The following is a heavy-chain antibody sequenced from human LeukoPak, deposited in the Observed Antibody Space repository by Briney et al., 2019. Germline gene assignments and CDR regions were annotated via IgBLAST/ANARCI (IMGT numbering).Heavy chain of an antibody. CDR2: INPNIGDA. CDR1: GYTFTDYF. CDR3: ARIALDGGDSIAFAS. V-gene: IGHV1-2*02. J-gene: IGHJ5*01. Sequence: ASVKVSCKASGYTFTDYFIHWVRQAPGQGLEWMGWINPNIGDASYAQKFQDRVTMTRDRSINTAYMELSRLTSDDTAVYYCARIALDGGDSIAFASWGQGTLVTVSS. D-gene: IGHD2-21*02.